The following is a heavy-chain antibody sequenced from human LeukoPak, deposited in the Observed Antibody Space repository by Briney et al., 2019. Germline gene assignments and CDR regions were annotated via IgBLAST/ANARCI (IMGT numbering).Heavy chain of an antibody. Sequence: PGGSLRLSCSASGFTFSSYAMHWVRQAPGKGLEYVSAISSNGGSTYYADSVKGRFTISRDNSKNTLYLQMSSLRAEDTAVYYCMKGLPYYYDSSGYSLLWGQGTLVTVSS. CDR2: ISSNGGST. V-gene: IGHV3-64D*09. J-gene: IGHJ4*02. D-gene: IGHD3-22*01. CDR3: MKGLPYYYDSSGYSLL. CDR1: GFTFSSYA.